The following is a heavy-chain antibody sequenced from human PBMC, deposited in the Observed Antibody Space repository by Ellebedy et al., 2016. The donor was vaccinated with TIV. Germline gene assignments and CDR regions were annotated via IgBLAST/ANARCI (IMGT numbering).Heavy chain of an antibody. CDR3: ARGIWFGEYPVRGLTHLDP. CDR2: IYPGDSDT. V-gene: IGHV5-51*01. D-gene: IGHD3-10*01. CDR1: GYSFTSYW. Sequence: GESLKISXKGSGYSFTSYWIGWVRQMPGKGLEWMGIIYPGDSDTRYSPSFQGQVTISADKSISTAYLQWSSLKASDTAMYYCARGIWFGEYPVRGLTHLDPWGQGTLVTVSS. J-gene: IGHJ5*02.